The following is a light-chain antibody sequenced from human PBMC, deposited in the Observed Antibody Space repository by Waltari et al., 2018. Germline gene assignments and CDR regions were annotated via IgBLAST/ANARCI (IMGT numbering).Light chain of an antibody. CDR1: SSDVGGYTY. CDR2: EVS. CDR3: SSYTSSSTYV. V-gene: IGLV2-14*01. J-gene: IGLJ1*01. Sequence: QSALTQPASVSGSPVQSITISCTGTSSDVGGYTYVSWYQQHPGKAPKLMIYEVSNRPSGVSNRFSGSKSGNTASLTISGLQAEDEADYYCSSYTSSSTYVFGTGTKVTVL.